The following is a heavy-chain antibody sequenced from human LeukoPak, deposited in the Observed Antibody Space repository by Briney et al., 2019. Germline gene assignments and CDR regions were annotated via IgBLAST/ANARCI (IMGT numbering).Heavy chain of an antibody. CDR2: VYGSGTT. J-gene: IGHJ4*02. Sequence: PSETLSLTCTVSGASMRDHYWSWIRQSPGKGLEWIGYVYGSGTTNYNPSLNGRVTMSVDTSKNQFSLKLTSVTPADTALYYCATRPGGSTWYGVFDFWSRGTLVTVSS. D-gene: IGHD6-13*01. CDR3: ATRPGGSTWYGVFDF. V-gene: IGHV4-59*11. CDR1: GASMRDHY.